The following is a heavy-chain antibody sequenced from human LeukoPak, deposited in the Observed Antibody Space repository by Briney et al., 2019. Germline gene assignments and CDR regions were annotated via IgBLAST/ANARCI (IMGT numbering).Heavy chain of an antibody. CDR1: GFTFSSYW. Sequence: GGSLRLSCAASGFTFSSYWTSWVRQAPGKGLEWVANIKQDGSEKYYVDSVKGRFTISRDNAKNSLYLQMNSLRAEDTAVYYCAELGITMIGGVWGKGTTVTISS. CDR2: IKQDGSEK. V-gene: IGHV3-7*01. J-gene: IGHJ6*04. CDR3: AELGITMIGGV. D-gene: IGHD3-10*02.